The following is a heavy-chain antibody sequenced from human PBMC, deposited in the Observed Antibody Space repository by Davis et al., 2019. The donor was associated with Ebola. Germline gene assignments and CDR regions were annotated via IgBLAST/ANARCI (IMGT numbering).Heavy chain of an antibody. D-gene: IGHD4-17*01. J-gene: IGHJ4*02. CDR1: GYTFTSYY. V-gene: IGHV1-46*01. Sequence: AASVKVSCKASGYTFTSYYMLWVRQAPGQGLEWMGIINPRGGSTSYAQKFQCRVTMTRDTSTSTVYMELSSLRSEDTAVYYRARFRYGDYGSFDYWGQGTLVTVSS. CDR3: ARFRYGDYGSFDY. CDR2: INPRGGST.